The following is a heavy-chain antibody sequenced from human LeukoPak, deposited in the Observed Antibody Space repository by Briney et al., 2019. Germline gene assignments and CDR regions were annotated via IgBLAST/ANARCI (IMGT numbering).Heavy chain of an antibody. Sequence: SETLSLTCAVSGGSISSGAYSWSWIRQPPGKGLEWIGYIYHSGSTYYNPSLKSRVTMSVDTSKNQFSLKLSSVTAADTAVYYCARDQEWELGAFDYWGQGTLVTVSS. CDR1: GGSISSGAYS. CDR2: IYHSGST. J-gene: IGHJ4*02. V-gene: IGHV4-30-4*07. CDR3: ARDQEWELGAFDY. D-gene: IGHD1-26*01.